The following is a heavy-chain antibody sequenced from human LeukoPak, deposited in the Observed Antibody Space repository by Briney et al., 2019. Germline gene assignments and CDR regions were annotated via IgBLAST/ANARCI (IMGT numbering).Heavy chain of an antibody. CDR2: IIPIFGTA. V-gene: IGHV1-69*01. J-gene: IGHJ5*02. CDR3: ARDYSDSSGYTNWFDP. D-gene: IGHD3-22*01. Sequence: GSSVKVSCKASGGTFSSYAISWVRQAPGQGLEWMGGIIPIFGTANYAQKFQGRVTITADESTSTAYMELSSLRSEDTAVYYCARDYSDSSGYTNWFDPWGQGTLVTVSS. CDR1: GGTFSSYA.